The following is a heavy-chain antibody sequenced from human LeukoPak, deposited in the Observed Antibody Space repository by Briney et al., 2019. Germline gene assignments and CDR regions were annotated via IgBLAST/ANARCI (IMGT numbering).Heavy chain of an antibody. CDR1: GFTFDDYA. J-gene: IGHJ3*02. D-gene: IGHD1-26*01. CDR2: ISWNSGSI. V-gene: IGHV3-9*03. Sequence: GRSLRLSCAASGFTFDDYAMRWVRHAPGKGLEWVSGISWNSGSIGYADSVKGRFTISRDNAKNSLYLQMNSLRAEDMALYYCAKDYGSGSGTSDAFDIWGQGTMVTVSS. CDR3: AKDYGSGSGTSDAFDI.